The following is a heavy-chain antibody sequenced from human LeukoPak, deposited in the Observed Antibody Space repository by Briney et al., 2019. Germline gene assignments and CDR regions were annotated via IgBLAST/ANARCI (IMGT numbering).Heavy chain of an antibody. CDR1: GGSISSYY. CDR3: ARGGSSWPNDY. V-gene: IGHV4-59*01. Sequence: PSETLSLTCTVPGGSISSYYWRWIRQPPGKGLEWIGYIYYSGSTNYNPSLKSRVTISVDTSKNQFSLKLSSVTAADTAVYYCARGGSSWPNDYWGQGTLVTVSS. J-gene: IGHJ4*02. CDR2: IYYSGST. D-gene: IGHD6-13*01.